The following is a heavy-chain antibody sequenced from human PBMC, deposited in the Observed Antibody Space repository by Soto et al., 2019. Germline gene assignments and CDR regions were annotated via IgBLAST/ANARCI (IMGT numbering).Heavy chain of an antibody. CDR2: IRNKANNYAT. Sequence: LRLSFSASGFTFSGSAMHWVRQASGKGLEWVGRIRNKANNYATAYAASVKGRFTISRDDSKNTAFLQMNSLKTEDTAVYYCTASADDTFLDHWAQGSLVTVSS. CDR3: TASADDTFLDH. D-gene: IGHD3-3*02. V-gene: IGHV3-73*01. CDR1: GFTFSGSA. J-gene: IGHJ4*02.